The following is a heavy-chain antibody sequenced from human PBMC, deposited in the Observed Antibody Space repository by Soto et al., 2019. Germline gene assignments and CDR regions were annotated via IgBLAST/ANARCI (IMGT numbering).Heavy chain of an antibody. J-gene: IGHJ4*02. V-gene: IGHV1-69*12. CDR3: ARAPFYFRWGNRARRAY. CDR1: GGTFSSYA. Sequence: QVQLVQSGAEVKKPGSSVKVSCKASGGTFSSYAISWVRQAPGQGLEWMGGIIPIFGTANYAQKFQGRVTSTADEPTGTADRELFHRRSEETAVHYCARAPFYFRWGNRARRAYWGQGTLVT. CDR2: IIPIFGTA. D-gene: IGHD3-16*01.